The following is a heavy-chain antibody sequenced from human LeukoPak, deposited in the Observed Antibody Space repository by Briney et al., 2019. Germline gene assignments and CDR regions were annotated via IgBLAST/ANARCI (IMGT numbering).Heavy chain of an antibody. D-gene: IGHD5-24*01. CDR1: GGSISSGSYY. CDR3: ARDVRDGCNLFDY. V-gene: IGHV4-61*02. CDR2: IHASGST. Sequence: PSQTLSLTCTVSGGSISSGSYYWSWIRQPAGKGLEWIGRIHASGSTNYNPSLKSRVTISTDTSKNQFSLKLTSVTAADTAVHYCARDVRDGCNLFDYWGQGTLVTVSS. J-gene: IGHJ4*02.